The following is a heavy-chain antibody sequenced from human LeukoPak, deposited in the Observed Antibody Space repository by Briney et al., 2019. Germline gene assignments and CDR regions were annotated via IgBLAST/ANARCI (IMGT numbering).Heavy chain of an antibody. CDR3: AKDKFRWDYGPTFDY. CDR2: TYYRSKWYN. D-gene: IGHD4-17*01. V-gene: IGHV6-1*01. CDR1: GDSVSSNSAA. J-gene: IGHJ4*02. Sequence: SQTLSLTCAISGDSVSSNSAAWNWIRQSPSRGLEWLGRTYYRSKWYNDYAVSVKSRITINPDTSKNQFSLQLNSVTPEDTALYYCAKDKFRWDYGPTFDYWGQGTLVTVSS.